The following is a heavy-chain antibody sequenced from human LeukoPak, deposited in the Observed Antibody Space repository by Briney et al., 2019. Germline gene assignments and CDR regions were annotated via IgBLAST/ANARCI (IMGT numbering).Heavy chain of an antibody. CDR1: GGTFSSYA. CDR2: IIPIFGTA. CDR3: ARVTSARGVSYYYDSSGYADFDY. J-gene: IGHJ4*02. V-gene: IGHV1-69*13. Sequence: SVKVSCKASGGTFSSYAISWVRQAPGQGLEWMGGIIPIFGTANYAQKFQGRVTITADESTSTAYMELSSLRSEDTAVYYCARVTSARGVSYYYDSSGYADFDYWGQGTLVTVSS. D-gene: IGHD3-22*01.